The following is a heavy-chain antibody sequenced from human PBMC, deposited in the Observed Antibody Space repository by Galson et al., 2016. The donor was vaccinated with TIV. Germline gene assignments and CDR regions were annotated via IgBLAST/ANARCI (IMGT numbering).Heavy chain of an antibody. Sequence: SLRLSCAASGFTFRTYWMTWVRQAPGKGLEWVANIRDIGDEKKYVESVKGRFTISRDNTKNSLFLQMNSLRAEDTAVYYCARAVPEIPETLDYWGQGTLVTVSS. CDR2: IRDIGDEK. D-gene: IGHD2-2*02. CDR3: ARAVPEIPETLDY. CDR1: GFTFRTYW. V-gene: IGHV3-7*01. J-gene: IGHJ4*02.